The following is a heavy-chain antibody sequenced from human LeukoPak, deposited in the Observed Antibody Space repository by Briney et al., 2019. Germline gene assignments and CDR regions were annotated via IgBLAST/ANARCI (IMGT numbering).Heavy chain of an antibody. J-gene: IGHJ4*02. CDR1: GFTFSSYW. V-gene: IGHV3-7*04. CDR2: IKQDGSGK. Sequence: GGSLRLSCAASGFTFSSYWMSWVRQAPGKGLEWVANIKQDGSGKYYVDSVKGRFTVSRDNAKNSLYLQMNSLRAEDTAVYYCARVYDFWSGYYRDYWGQGTLVTVSS. CDR3: ARVYDFWSGYYRDY. D-gene: IGHD3-3*01.